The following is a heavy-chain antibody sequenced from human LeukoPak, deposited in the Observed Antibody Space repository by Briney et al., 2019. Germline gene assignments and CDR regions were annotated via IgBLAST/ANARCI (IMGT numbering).Heavy chain of an antibody. CDR3: AKGHGWEASYYYYYMGV. J-gene: IGHJ6*03. V-gene: IGHV3-23*01. D-gene: IGHD1-26*01. Sequence: PGGSLRLSYAASGFTLRTYAMNWVRQAPGKGLEWVSTISGSGGKTYYADSVKGRFTISSDNSKNTLYLKMNSLRAEDTAVYYCAKGHGWEASYYYYYMGVWGKGTTVTISS. CDR1: GFTLRTYA. CDR2: ISGSGGKT.